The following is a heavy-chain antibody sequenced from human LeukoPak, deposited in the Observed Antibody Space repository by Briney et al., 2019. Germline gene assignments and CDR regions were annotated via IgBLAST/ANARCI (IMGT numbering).Heavy chain of an antibody. CDR2: IYYSGST. V-gene: IGHV4-39*01. CDR1: GGSVSNSDYY. CDR3: ARRNILTEGEAFDI. Sequence: SETLSLTCTVSGGSVSNSDYYWAWIRQPPGKGLEWIGTIYYSGSTYYNPSLKSRVTISVDTSKNQFSLKLNSVNAADTAVYYCARRNILTEGEAFDIWGQGTMVTVSS. D-gene: IGHD3-9*01. J-gene: IGHJ3*02.